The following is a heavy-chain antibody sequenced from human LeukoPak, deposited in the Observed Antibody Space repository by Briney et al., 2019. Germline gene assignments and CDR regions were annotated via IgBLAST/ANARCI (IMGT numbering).Heavy chain of an antibody. V-gene: IGHV1-69*05. Sequence: SVKVSCKASGYSFSTHGIRWARQAPGQGLEWMGGIMPIFGATNYAQKFQGRLTTTTDRSTRTAYTPLNNLSSEDTALYYCARVATVGSLDNWGQGTLVTLSS. CDR3: ARVATVGSLDN. D-gene: IGHD4-23*01. CDR2: IMPIFGAT. J-gene: IGHJ4*02. CDR1: GYSFSTHG.